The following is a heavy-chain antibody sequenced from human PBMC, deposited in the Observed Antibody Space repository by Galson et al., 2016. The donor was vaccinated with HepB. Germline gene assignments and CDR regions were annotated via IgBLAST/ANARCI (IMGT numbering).Heavy chain of an antibody. CDR2: ISGGGATT. V-gene: IGHV3-23*01. D-gene: IGHD3-10*01. CDR3: AKAGVFQAFEL. Sequence: SLRLSCAASGFTFRNSAMTWVRQAPGKGRQWVSSISGGGATTYYADSVKGRFTISRDNSKQTLYLQLNSLRVEHTSIYYGAKAGVFQAFELWGQGTMVTVSS. CDR1: GFTFRNSA. J-gene: IGHJ3*01.